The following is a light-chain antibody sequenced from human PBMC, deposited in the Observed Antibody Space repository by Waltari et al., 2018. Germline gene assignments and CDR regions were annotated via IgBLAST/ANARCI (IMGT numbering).Light chain of an antibody. CDR1: QGISSN. CDR2: SAS. V-gene: IGKV1-9*01. J-gene: IGKJ5*01. Sequence: IQLTQSPSSLSASVGDRVTITCRASQGISSNLAWYQQKPGKAPKLRISSASTLQIGVPLRFSGSGSRTDFTLTISSLQPEDFATYYCQQLNSYPITFGQGTRLEIK. CDR3: QQLNSYPIT.